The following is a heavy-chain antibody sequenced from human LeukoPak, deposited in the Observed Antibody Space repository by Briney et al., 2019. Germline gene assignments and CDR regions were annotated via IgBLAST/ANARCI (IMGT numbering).Heavy chain of an antibody. V-gene: IGHV3-21*01. D-gene: IGHD2-2*01. J-gene: IGHJ3*02. Sequence: GSLRLSCAASGFTFSDHYMNWVRQAPGKGLEWVSSISSSSSYIYYADSVKGRFTISRDNAKNSLYLQMNSLRAEDTAVYYCARLRGYCSSTSCYVAFDIWGQGTMVTVSS. CDR3: ARLRGYCSSTSCYVAFDI. CDR1: GFTFSDHY. CDR2: ISSSSSYI.